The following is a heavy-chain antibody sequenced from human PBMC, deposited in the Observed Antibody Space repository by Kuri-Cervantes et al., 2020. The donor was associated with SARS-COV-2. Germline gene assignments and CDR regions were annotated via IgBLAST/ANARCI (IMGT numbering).Heavy chain of an antibody. Sequence: GESLKISCAASGFTFSSYAMHWVRQAPGKGLEWVAVISYDGSNKYYADSVKGRFTISRDNSKNTLYLQMNSLRAEDTAVYYCARAPPPKYNWNYRTNPYYFDYWGQGTLVTVSS. D-gene: IGHD1-7*01. CDR3: ARAPPPKYNWNYRTNPYYFDY. V-gene: IGHV3-30-3*01. CDR1: GFTFSSYA. CDR2: ISYDGSNK. J-gene: IGHJ4*02.